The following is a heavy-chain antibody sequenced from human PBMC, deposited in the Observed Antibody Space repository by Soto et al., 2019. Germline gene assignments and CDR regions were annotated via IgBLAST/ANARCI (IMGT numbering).Heavy chain of an antibody. J-gene: IGHJ6*02. V-gene: IGHV5-51*01. CDR2: IYPGDSDT. Sequence: PGESLTISCTSSGYSFTRYWIGWVRQMPGKGLEWMGIIYPGDSDTRYSPSFQGQVTISADKSISTAYLQWSSLKASDTAMYYCARHKGRYYYYYGMDVWGQGTTVTVSS. CDR3: ARHKGRYYYYYGMDV. CDR1: GYSFTRYW.